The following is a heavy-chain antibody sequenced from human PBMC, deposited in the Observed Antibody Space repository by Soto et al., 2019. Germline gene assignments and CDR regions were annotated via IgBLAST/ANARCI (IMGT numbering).Heavy chain of an antibody. D-gene: IGHD5-12*01. Sequence: QVQLVQSGAEVRQPASSVKVSCKTSGATFSSHAITWVRQAPGQGLEWMGGIVPTVDTSTYAQKFQGRVTITADKFTNTVYMELSSLRSDDTAVYYCVRVVAIPGYPDNWGQGTLVTVSS. CDR2: IVPTVDTS. CDR1: GATFSSHA. J-gene: IGHJ4*02. V-gene: IGHV1-69*14. CDR3: VRVVAIPGYPDN.